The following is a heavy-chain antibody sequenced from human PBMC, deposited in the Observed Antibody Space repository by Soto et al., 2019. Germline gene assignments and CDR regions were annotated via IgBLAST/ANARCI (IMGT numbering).Heavy chain of an antibody. Sequence: ASVKVSCKASGYTFNFYGITWVRQAPGQGLEWMGWISGFNGNTNYAADLQGRVTMTTDTSTSTAYMELRGLRSDDTAVYYCARGRQTTVTTPYYFDYWGQGTLVTVSS. CDR1: GYTFNFYG. V-gene: IGHV1-18*01. CDR3: ARGRQTTVTTPYYFDY. J-gene: IGHJ4*02. CDR2: ISGFNGNT. D-gene: IGHD4-4*01.